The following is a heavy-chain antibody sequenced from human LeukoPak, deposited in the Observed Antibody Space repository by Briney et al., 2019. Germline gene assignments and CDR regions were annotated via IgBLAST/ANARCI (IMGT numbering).Heavy chain of an antibody. Sequence: SETLSLTCTVSGDSISYYYWSWIRQPAGKGLEWIGRISTSGTANYNPSLKSRVTMSVDTSKNQFSLKLSSVTAADTAVYYCARDVVAAAGTWDYWGQGTLVTVSS. V-gene: IGHV4-4*07. CDR1: GDSISYYY. J-gene: IGHJ4*02. D-gene: IGHD6-13*01. CDR3: ARDVVAAAGTWDY. CDR2: ISTSGTA.